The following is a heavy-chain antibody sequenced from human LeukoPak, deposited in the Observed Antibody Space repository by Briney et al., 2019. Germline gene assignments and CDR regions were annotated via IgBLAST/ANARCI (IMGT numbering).Heavy chain of an antibody. D-gene: IGHD3-22*01. V-gene: IGHV1-2*02. Sequence: ASVKVSCKGSGYTFTDYYIHWVRQAPGQGLEWMGWINPKSGGTNYAQKFQGRVTMTRDTSISTAYMELRSDDTAVYYCETLGISGYFRDYWGQGTLVTVSS. J-gene: IGHJ4*02. CDR1: GYTFTDYY. CDR2: INPKSGGT. CDR3: ETLGISGYFRDY.